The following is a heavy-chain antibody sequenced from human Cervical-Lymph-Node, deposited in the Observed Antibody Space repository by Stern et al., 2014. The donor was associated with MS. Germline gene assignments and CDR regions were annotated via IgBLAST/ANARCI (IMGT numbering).Heavy chain of an antibody. CDR2: INPSGGST. CDR3: ARDAGYCSGGSCYLNWFDP. CDR1: GYTFTSYY. D-gene: IGHD2-15*01. V-gene: IGHV1-46*01. Sequence: VQLVQSGAEVKKPGASVKVSCKASGYTFTSYYMHWVRQAPGQGLEWMGIINPSGGSTSYAQKFQGRVTMTRDTSTSTVYMVLSSLRSEDTAVYYCARDAGYCSGGSCYLNWFDPWGQGTLVTVSS. J-gene: IGHJ5*02.